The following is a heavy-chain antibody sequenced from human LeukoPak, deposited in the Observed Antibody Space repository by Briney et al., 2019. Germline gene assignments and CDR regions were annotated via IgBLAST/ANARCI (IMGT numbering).Heavy chain of an antibody. J-gene: IGHJ5*02. CDR1: GYTFTSYY. D-gene: IGHD6-13*01. Sequence: ASVKVSSKTSGYTFTSYYMHWVRQAPGQGLEWMGIINPSGGSTTYAQKFQGRVTMTRDMSTSTVYMELSSLRSEDTAVYYCARDVYSSSWYFFSWFDPWGQGTLVTVSS. CDR2: INPSGGST. V-gene: IGHV1-46*01. CDR3: ARDVYSSSWYFFSWFDP.